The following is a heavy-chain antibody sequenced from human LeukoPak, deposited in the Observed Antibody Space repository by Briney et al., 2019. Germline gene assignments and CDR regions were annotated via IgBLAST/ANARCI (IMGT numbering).Heavy chain of an antibody. V-gene: IGHV3-23*01. CDR1: GFTFSSYA. Sequence: GGSLRLSCAASGFTFSSYAMSWVRQAPGKGLEWVSAISGSGGSTYYADSVKGRFTISRDNSKNTLYLQMNSLRAEDTAVYYCAKDRLYDFWNGYGPIDAFDIWGQGTMVTVSS. CDR2: ISGSGGST. D-gene: IGHD3-3*01. J-gene: IGHJ3*02. CDR3: AKDRLYDFWNGYGPIDAFDI.